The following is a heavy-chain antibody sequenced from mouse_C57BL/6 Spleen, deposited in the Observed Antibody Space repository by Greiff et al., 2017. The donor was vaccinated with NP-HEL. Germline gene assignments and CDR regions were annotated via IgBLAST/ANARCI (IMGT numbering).Heavy chain of an antibody. D-gene: IGHD1-1*01. CDR1: GYTFTSYW. CDR2: IDPNNGGT. J-gene: IGHJ4*01. CDR3: ARTGDSSVYCAVDD. Sequence: QVQLQQPGAELVKPGASVKLSCKASGYTFTSYWMNWVKQRPGRGLEWIGRIDPNNGGTKYNEKFKSKATLTVDKSSSTAYMQLSSLTSEDSAVYYCARTGDSSVYCAVDDWGQGTTVTVSS. V-gene: IGHV1-72*01.